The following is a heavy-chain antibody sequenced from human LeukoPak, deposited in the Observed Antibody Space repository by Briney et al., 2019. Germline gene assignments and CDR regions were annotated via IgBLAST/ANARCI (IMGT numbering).Heavy chain of an antibody. J-gene: IGHJ4*02. V-gene: IGHV3-74*03. Sequence: SGGSLRLSCAASGFTFSSFNMRWVRQAPGKGLVWVSRLKSDGSTAMYADSVQGRFTISRDNARNTVHLLMSSLTVEDTGVYYCARGIYGDPVAFDSWGQGALVTVSS. D-gene: IGHD4-17*01. CDR1: GFTFSSFN. CDR2: LKSDGSTA. CDR3: ARGIYGDPVAFDS.